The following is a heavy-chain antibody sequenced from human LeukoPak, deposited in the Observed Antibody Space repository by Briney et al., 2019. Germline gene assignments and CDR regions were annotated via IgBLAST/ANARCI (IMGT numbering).Heavy chain of an antibody. CDR2: ISYDGSNK. Sequence: GGSLRLSCAASGFTFSSYAMHWVRQAPGKGLEWVAVISYDGSNKYYADSVKGRFTISRDNFKNTLYLQMNSLRAEDTAVYYCARDLAVAGTDVAGTYWGQGTLVTVSS. D-gene: IGHD6-19*01. CDR3: ARDLAVAGTDVAGTY. V-gene: IGHV3-30-3*01. J-gene: IGHJ4*02. CDR1: GFTFSSYA.